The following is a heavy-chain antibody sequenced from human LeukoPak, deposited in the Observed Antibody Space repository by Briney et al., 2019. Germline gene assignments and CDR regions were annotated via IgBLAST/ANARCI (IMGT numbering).Heavy chain of an antibody. Sequence: KPSETLSLTCTVSGGPISSSRYYWGWIRPPPRKGLEWIGSIYYSGSTYYNPSLKSRVTISVDTSKNQFSLKLSSVTAADTAVYYCARHSGRTGGYFDYWGQGTLVTVSS. CDR2: IYYSGST. V-gene: IGHV4-39*01. CDR1: GGPISSSRYY. J-gene: IGHJ4*02. D-gene: IGHD1-26*01. CDR3: ARHSGRTGGYFDY.